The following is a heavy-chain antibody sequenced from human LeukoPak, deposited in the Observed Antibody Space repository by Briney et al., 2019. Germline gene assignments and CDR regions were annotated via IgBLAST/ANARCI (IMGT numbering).Heavy chain of an antibody. CDR2: ISAYNGNT. CDR3: ARDTHYYGSGMKNWRAGLDY. V-gene: IGHV1-18*01. CDR1: GYTFTSYG. J-gene: IGHJ4*02. D-gene: IGHD3-10*01. Sequence: ASVKVSCKASGYTFTSYGISWVRQAPGQGLEWMGWISAYNGNTNYAQKLQGRVTMTTDTSTSTAYMELRSLRSDDTAVYYCARDTHYYGSGMKNWRAGLDYWGQGTLVTVSS.